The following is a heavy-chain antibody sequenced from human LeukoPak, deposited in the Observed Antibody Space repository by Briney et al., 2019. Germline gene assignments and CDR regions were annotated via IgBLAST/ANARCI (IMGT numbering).Heavy chain of an antibody. CDR1: GFTFSRYA. CDR2: ISSNGGST. V-gene: IGHV3-64*01. Sequence: PGESLRLSCAASGFTFSRYAMHWVRQAPGKGLESVSAISSNGGSTYYANSVKGRFTISRDNSKNTLYLQMGSLRAEDLAVYYCARDFGLTGKVDYWGQGTLVTVSS. CDR3: ARDFGLTGKVDY. J-gene: IGHJ4*02. D-gene: IGHD1-20*01.